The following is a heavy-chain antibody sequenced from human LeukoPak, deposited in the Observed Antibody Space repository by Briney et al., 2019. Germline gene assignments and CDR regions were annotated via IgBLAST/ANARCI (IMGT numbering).Heavy chain of an antibody. CDR3: ARDGAPFRRQQLVRAWFAP. D-gene: IGHD6-13*01. Sequence: NASETLSLTCTVSGGSISSYYWSWMRQPPGKELEGIGYIYYSRSTNYNPSLKRRVTISVGPSKNQFSLKLSSVTAADTAVYYCARDGAPFRRQQLVRAWFAPCGQGTLVTVSS. CDR1: GGSISSYY. CDR2: IYYSRST. J-gene: IGHJ5*02. V-gene: IGHV4-59*01.